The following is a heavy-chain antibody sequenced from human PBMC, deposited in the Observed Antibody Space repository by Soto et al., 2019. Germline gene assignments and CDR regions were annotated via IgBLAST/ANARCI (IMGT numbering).Heavy chain of an antibody. V-gene: IGHV1-18*01. CDR3: ARVDPRGVAVVRDY. CDR2: ISGFNGQT. CDR1: GYTFASHG. D-gene: IGHD3-10*01. Sequence: QVQLVQSGTEVKKPGASVKVSCKTSGYTFASHGFSWVRQAPGQGLEWMGWISGFNGQTNYALKFQGRVTLTTDTSTSTAYMELRSLRSDDTAVYFCARVDPRGVAVVRDYWGQGTLVTVSS. J-gene: IGHJ4*02.